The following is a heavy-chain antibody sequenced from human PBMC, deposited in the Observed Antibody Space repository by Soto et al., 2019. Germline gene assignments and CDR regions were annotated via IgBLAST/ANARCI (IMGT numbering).Heavy chain of an antibody. CDR2: ISYDGSNK. J-gene: IGHJ4*02. CDR3: ARVCGGTAHRDYYFDY. V-gene: IGHV3-30-3*01. Sequence: GGSLRLSCAASGFTFSSYAMHWVRQAPGKGLEWVAVISYDGSNKYYADSVKGRFTISRDNSKNTLYLQMNSLRAEDTAVYYCARVCGGTAHRDYYFDYWGQGTLVTVSS. D-gene: IGHD3-16*01. CDR1: GFTFSSYA.